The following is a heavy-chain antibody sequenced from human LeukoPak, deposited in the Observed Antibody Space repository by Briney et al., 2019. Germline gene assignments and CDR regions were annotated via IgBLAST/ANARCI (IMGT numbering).Heavy chain of an antibody. Sequence: KPSETLSLTCAVYGGSFSGYYWSWIRQPPGKGLEWIGEINHSGSTYYNPSLKSRVTISVDTSKNQFSLKLSSVTAADTAVYYCARWRPYYYGASQGFDPWGQGTLVTVSS. J-gene: IGHJ5*02. CDR2: INHSGST. D-gene: IGHD3-10*01. V-gene: IGHV4-34*01. CDR1: GGSFSGYY. CDR3: ARWRPYYYGASQGFDP.